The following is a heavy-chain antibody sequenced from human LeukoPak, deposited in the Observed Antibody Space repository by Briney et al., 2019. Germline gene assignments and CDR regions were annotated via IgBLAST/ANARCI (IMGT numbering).Heavy chain of an antibody. CDR1: GFTFSNAW. Sequence: GGSLRLSCAASGFTFSNAWMSWVRQAPGKGLEWVSAISGSGGSTYYADSVKGRFTISRDNPKNTLYLQMNSLRAEDTAVYYCAKDLSIVGATDFDYWGQGTLVTVSS. CDR2: ISGSGGST. D-gene: IGHD1-26*01. CDR3: AKDLSIVGATDFDY. J-gene: IGHJ4*02. V-gene: IGHV3-23*01.